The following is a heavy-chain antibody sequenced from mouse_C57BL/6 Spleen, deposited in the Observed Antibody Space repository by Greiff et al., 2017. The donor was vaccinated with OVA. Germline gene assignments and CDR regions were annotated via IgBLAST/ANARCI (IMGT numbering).Heavy chain of an antibody. J-gene: IGHJ3*01. CDR3: ARYHYSNYGGFAY. Sequence: VQLQQSGPELVKPGASVKISCKASGYAFSSSWMNWVKQRPGKGLEWIGRIYPGDGDTNYNGKFKGKATLTADKSSSTAYMQLSSLTSEDSAVYFCARYHYSNYGGFAYWGQGTLVTVSA. CDR2: IYPGDGDT. CDR1: GYAFSSSW. D-gene: IGHD2-5*01. V-gene: IGHV1-82*01.